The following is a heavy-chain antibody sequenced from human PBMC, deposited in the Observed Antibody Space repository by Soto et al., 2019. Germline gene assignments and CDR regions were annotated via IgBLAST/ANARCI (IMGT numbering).Heavy chain of an antibody. Sequence: ASVKVSCKASGYTFTSYGISWVRQAPGQGLEWMGWISAYNGNTNYAQKLQGRVTMTTDTSTSTAYMELRSLRSDDTAVYYCARDQDIVVVPAAIPFDYWGQGTLVTVSS. CDR2: ISAYNGNT. CDR1: GYTFTSYG. J-gene: IGHJ4*02. CDR3: ARDQDIVVVPAAIPFDY. D-gene: IGHD2-2*01. V-gene: IGHV1-18*01.